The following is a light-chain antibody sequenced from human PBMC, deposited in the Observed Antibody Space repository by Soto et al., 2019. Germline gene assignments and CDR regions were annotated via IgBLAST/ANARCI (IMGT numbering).Light chain of an antibody. J-gene: IGLJ2*01. Sequence: QSVLTQPPSASGTPGQRVTISCSGSSSNIGSNSVNWYQQFPGTAPKLLIYSNNQRPSGVPDRFSGSKSGTSASLAISGLQSEDEADYYCATWDDSLNGHVLFGGGTKLTVL. CDR2: SNN. CDR1: SSNIGSNS. CDR3: ATWDDSLNGHVL. V-gene: IGLV1-44*01.